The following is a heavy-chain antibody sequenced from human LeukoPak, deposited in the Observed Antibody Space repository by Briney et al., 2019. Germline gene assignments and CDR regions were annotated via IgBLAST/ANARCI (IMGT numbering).Heavy chain of an antibody. CDR1: GFTVGSHA. CDR2: ITYSGDNT. D-gene: IGHD2-2*01. J-gene: IGHJ4*02. CDR3: AKDKLPTAMFSYVY. Sequence: PGGSLRLSCAASGFTVGSHAMTWVRQAPGKWLEWVSGITYSGDNTYYAGSVKGRFTISRDNSRNTLFLQMDSLRAEDTAVYYCAKDKLPTAMFSYVYWGQGTLVTVSS. V-gene: IGHV3-23*01.